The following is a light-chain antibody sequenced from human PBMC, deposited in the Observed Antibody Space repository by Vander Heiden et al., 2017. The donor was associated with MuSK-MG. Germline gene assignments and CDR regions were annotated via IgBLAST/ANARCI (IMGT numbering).Light chain of an antibody. CDR3: QQDNNWPQT. CDR1: QSVSSN. V-gene: IGKV3-15*01. J-gene: IGKJ2*01. CDR2: GAS. Sequence: EIVMTQAPATLSVSPGERATLSCRASQSVSSNLAWYQQKPGQAPRLLIYGASTRGTGIPARFSGSGSGTEFTLTISSLQSEDFAVYYCQQDNNWPQTFGQGTKLEIK.